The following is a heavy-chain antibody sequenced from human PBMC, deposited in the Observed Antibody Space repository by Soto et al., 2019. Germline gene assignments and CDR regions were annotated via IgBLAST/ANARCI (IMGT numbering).Heavy chain of an antibody. CDR3: ARGDREDIAVVIGVRPGEYGVDG. D-gene: IGHD2-15*01. CDR1: GFTFRSYA. Sequence: GGSLRLSCAASGFTFRSYAMHWVRQAPGKGLECVAVISHDGSNKFYRDYVKGRFTISRDNSKNTLYLQINSLRYEDTAVYYCARGDREDIAVVIGVRPGEYGVDGWGQGTTVTVSS. V-gene: IGHV3-30-3*01. CDR2: ISHDGSNK. J-gene: IGHJ6*02.